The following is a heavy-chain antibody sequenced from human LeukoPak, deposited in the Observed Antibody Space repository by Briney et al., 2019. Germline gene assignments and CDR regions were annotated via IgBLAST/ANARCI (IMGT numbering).Heavy chain of an antibody. J-gene: IGHJ4*02. V-gene: IGHV1-8*03. CDR3: ARDPKWRLNDY. CDR2: MNPNSGNT. CDR1: GYTFTSCD. D-gene: IGHD6-25*01. Sequence: ASVKVSCKASGYTFTSCDINWVRQATGQGLEWMGWMNPNSGNTGYAQKFQGRVTITRNTSISTAYMELSSLRSEDTAVYYCARDPKWRLNDYWGQGTLVTVSS.